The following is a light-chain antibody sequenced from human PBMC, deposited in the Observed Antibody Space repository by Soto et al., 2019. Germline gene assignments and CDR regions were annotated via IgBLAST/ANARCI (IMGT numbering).Light chain of an antibody. Sequence: QSVLTQPASVSGSPGQSITISCTGTSSDVGGYNYVSWYQQHPGKAPKLMIYEVSNRPSGVSNRFSGSKSGNTASLTISGLQAEDEADHYCTSYRSSITYVLGTGTKVTVL. CDR3: TSYRSSITYV. CDR1: SSDVGGYNY. J-gene: IGLJ1*01. V-gene: IGLV2-14*01. CDR2: EVS.